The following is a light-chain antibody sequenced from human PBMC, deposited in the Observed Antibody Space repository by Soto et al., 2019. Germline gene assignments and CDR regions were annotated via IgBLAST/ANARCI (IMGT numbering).Light chain of an antibody. CDR3: QSYDSSLSGLV. CDR2: GNS. Sequence: QPVLTQPPSVSGAPGQRVTISCTGSSSNNGAGYDVHWYQQLPGTAPKLLIYGNSNRPSGVPDRFSGSKSGTSASLAITGLQAEDEADYYCQSYDSSLSGLVFGGGTKVTVL. V-gene: IGLV1-40*01. J-gene: IGLJ2*01. CDR1: SSNNGAGYD.